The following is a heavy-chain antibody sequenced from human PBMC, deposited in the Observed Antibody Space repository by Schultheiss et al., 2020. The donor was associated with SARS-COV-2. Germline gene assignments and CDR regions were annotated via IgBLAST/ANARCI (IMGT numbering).Heavy chain of an antibody. V-gene: IGHV4-61*02. CDR3: ARGSGVPSSGMDV. D-gene: IGHD3-10*01. CDR1: GGSISSGSYY. CDR2: IYTSGST. Sequence: LRLSCTVSGGSISSGSYYWSWIRQPAGKGLEWIGRIYTSGSTNYNPSLKSRVTISVDTSKNQFSLKLSSVTAADTAVYYCARGSGVPSSGMDVWGQGTTVTVSS. J-gene: IGHJ6*02.